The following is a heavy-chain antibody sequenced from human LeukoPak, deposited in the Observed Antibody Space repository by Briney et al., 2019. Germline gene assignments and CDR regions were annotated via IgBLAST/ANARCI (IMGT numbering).Heavy chain of an antibody. D-gene: IGHD6-19*01. CDR1: EFTFSKYW. CDR3: ARWNSGWEFDY. Sequence: PGGSLRLSCAASEFTFSKYWMTWLRKAPGKGLEWVAHIKQDGTETYYVDSVKGRFTISRDNAKNSLYLQMDSLRGEDTAVYYCARWNSGWEFDYWGQGTLVSVSS. CDR2: IKQDGTET. J-gene: IGHJ4*02. V-gene: IGHV3-7*05.